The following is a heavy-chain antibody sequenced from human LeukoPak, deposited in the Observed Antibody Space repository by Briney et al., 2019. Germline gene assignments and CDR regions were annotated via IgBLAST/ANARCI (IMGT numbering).Heavy chain of an antibody. Sequence: GASVKVSCKASGFTFTSSAVQWVRQARGQRLEWIGWIVVGSGNTNYAQKFQERVTITRDMSTSTAYMELSSLRSEDTAVYYCAADSYDSEDHDYGDVYYYYMDVWGKGTTVTVSS. V-gene: IGHV1-58*01. J-gene: IGHJ6*03. CDR1: GFTFTSSA. CDR3: AADSYDSEDHDYGDVYYYYMDV. D-gene: IGHD4-17*01. CDR2: IVVGSGNT.